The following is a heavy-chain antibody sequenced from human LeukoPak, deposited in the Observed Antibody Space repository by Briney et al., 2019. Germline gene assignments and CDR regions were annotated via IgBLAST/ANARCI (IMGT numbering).Heavy chain of an antibody. CDR2: INLSGST. CDR3: ARAPYDYVWGSYRRTYDY. CDR1: GGSFSGYY. V-gene: IGHV4-34*01. D-gene: IGHD3-16*02. J-gene: IGHJ4*02. Sequence: SETLSLTCAVYGGSFSGYYWSWIRQPPGKGLEWIGEINLSGSTNYNPSLKSRVTISVDTSKNQFSLKLSSVTAADTAVYYCARAPYDYVWGSYRRTYDYWGQGTLVTVSS.